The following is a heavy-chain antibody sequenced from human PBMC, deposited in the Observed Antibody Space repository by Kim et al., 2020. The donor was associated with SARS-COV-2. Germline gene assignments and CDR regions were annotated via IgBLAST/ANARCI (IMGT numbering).Heavy chain of an antibody. D-gene: IGHD2-21*01. CDR3: ATGSLWSGYWFDP. Sequence: IYAQKFQGRVTMTEATSTDTAYMELSSLRSEDTAVYYCATGSLWSGYWFDPWGQGTLVTVSS. V-gene: IGHV1-24*01. J-gene: IGHJ5*02.